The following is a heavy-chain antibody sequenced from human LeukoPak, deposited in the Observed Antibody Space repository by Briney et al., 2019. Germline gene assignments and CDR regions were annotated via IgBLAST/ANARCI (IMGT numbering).Heavy chain of an antibody. CDR1: GFTFSSYS. D-gene: IGHD4-23*01. J-gene: IGHJ4*02. V-gene: IGHV3-21*01. Sequence: GGSLRLSCAASGFTFSSYSMNWVRQAPGKGLEWVSSISSSSSYIYYADSVKGRFTISRDNAKNSLYLQMNSLTAEDTAVYYCASPATYGGFDYWGQGTLVTVSS. CDR3: ASPATYGGFDY. CDR2: ISSSSSYI.